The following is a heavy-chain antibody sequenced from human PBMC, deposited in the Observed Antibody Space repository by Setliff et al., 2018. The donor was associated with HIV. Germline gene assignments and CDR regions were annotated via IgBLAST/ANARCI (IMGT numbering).Heavy chain of an antibody. CDR2: IIPIFSTT. D-gene: IGHD4-4*01. CDR3: ARDEGMTTRRGRFDP. CDR1: GGTFSKDA. J-gene: IGHJ5*02. V-gene: IGHV1-69*13. Sequence: SVKVSCKASGGTFSKDAINWVREAPGQGLEWMGGIIPIFSTTTYAQKLQGRVTITADDSTSTVYMELSSLKSEDTAMYYCARDEGMTTRRGRFDPWGQGTLVTVSS.